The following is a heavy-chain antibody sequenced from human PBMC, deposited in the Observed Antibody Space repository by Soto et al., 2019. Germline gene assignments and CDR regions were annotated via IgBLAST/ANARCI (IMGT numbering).Heavy chain of an antibody. CDR3: ARTYGSGSRGTLDS. Sequence: QVQLQQWGAGLLKSSETLSLTCAVYGGSFSGYYWSWIRQPPGKGLELIGEINYSGSTNYNPSLKTRVPILVDTPKHQLALKLSSVTAAHTAVYYCARTYGSGSRGTLDSWGQGTMVTVSS. J-gene: IGHJ3*02. CDR2: INYSGST. V-gene: IGHV4-34*01. CDR1: GGSFSGYY. D-gene: IGHD3-10*01.